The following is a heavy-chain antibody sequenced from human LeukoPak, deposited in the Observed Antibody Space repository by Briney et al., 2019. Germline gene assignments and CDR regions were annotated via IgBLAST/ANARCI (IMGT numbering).Heavy chain of an antibody. CDR2: IYSGGST. CDR1: GFTVSSNY. CDR3: ASGPRDGYNSAAFDY. V-gene: IGHV3-53*01. Sequence: GGSLRLSCAASGFTVSSNYMSWVRQAPGKGLEWVSVIYSGGSTYYADSVKGRFTISRDNSKNTLYLQMNSLRAEDTAVYYCASGPRDGYNSAAFDYWGQGTLVTVSS. D-gene: IGHD5-24*01. J-gene: IGHJ4*02.